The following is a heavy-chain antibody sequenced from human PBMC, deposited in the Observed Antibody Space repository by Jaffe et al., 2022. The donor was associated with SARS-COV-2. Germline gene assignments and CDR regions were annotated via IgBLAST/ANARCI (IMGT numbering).Heavy chain of an antibody. J-gene: IGHJ6*02. CDR2: INHSGST. V-gene: IGHV4-34*01. Sequence: QVQLQQWGAGLLKPSETLSLTCAVYGGSFSGYYWSWIRQPPGKGLEWIGEINHSGSTNYNPSLKSRVTISVDTSKNQFSLKLSSVTAADTAVYYCARGDIVVVPAAIFMDSYYYYGMDVWGQGTTVTVSS. D-gene: IGHD2-2*01. CDR3: ARGDIVVVPAAIFMDSYYYYGMDV. CDR1: GGSFSGYY.